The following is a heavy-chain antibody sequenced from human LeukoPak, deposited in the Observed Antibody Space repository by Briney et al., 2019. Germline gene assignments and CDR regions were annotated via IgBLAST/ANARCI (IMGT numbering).Heavy chain of an antibody. Sequence: SETLSLTCTVSGGSIRNYYWTWTRQPPGKGLEWVGYRYYSGSTNYNPSLQSRVSMSIDTSKNQFSLNLSSVTAADTALYYCARPQSSGKTAAGDAYYFYHGMDVWGLGTTVTVS. CDR3: ARPQSSGKTAAGDAYYFYHGMDV. J-gene: IGHJ6*02. CDR2: RYYSGST. V-gene: IGHV4-59*01. D-gene: IGHD6-13*01. CDR1: GGSIRNYY.